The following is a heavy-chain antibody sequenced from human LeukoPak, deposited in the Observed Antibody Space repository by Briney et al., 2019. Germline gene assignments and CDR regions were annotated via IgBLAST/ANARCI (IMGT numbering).Heavy chain of an antibody. V-gene: IGHV3-64*01. J-gene: IGHJ4*02. CDR2: ISSNVGST. D-gene: IGHD6-6*01. CDR1: GFTFSSYA. CDR3: ARGSGSYDY. Sequence: GGSLRLSCAASGFTFSSYAMHWVRQAPGKGLEYVSAISSNVGSTYYANSVKGRFTISRDNSKNTLYLQMGSLRAEDMAVYYCARGSGSYDYWGQGTLVTVSS.